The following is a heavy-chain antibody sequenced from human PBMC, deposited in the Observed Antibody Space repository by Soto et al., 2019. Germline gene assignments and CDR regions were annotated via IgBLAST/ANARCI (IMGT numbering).Heavy chain of an antibody. Sequence: ASVKVSCKSSGYTFTSYDINWVRQATGQGLEWMGWMNPNNGNTKYSQKFQGRVTMTRDTSASTAYMELSSLGSEDTAVYYCARKPLIAAAGTNWFDPWGQGTLVSVSS. CDR1: GYTFTSYD. V-gene: IGHV1-8*01. CDR2: MNPNNGNT. CDR3: ARKPLIAAAGTNWFDP. D-gene: IGHD6-13*01. J-gene: IGHJ5*02.